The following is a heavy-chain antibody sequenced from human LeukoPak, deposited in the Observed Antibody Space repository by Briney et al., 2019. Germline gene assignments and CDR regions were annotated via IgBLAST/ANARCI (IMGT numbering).Heavy chain of an antibody. J-gene: IGHJ4*02. V-gene: IGHV3-21*01. D-gene: IGHD3-3*01. CDR2: ISSSSSYI. Sequence: GGSLRLSCAASGFTFSSYSMNWVRQAPGKGLEWVSSISSSSSYIYYADSVKGRFTISRDNAKNSLYLQMNSLRAEDTAVYYCARGVNDFWSGGDYWGQGTLVTVSS. CDR3: ARGVNDFWSGGDY. CDR1: GFTFSSYS.